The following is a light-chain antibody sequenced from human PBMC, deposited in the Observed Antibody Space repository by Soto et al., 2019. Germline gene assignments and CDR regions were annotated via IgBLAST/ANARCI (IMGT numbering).Light chain of an antibody. Sequence: DIVMTQSPATLSVSPGERATLSCRASQNIGDALAWYQQKPGQAPRLLIYTTYTRATGVPDRFSGSGSGTDFTLTISSLQPEDSAVYYCQHYSNWPRTFCQGTKVEVK. CDR1: QNIGDA. CDR2: TTY. J-gene: IGKJ1*01. V-gene: IGKV3-15*01. CDR3: QHYSNWPRT.